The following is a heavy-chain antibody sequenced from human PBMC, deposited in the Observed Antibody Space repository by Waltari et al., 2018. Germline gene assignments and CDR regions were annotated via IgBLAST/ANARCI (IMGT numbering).Heavy chain of an antibody. D-gene: IGHD4-17*01. CDR2: IYSGGST. J-gene: IGHJ4*02. CDR1: VFSVSNNY. V-gene: IGHV3-53*04. Sequence: EVQLVESGGGLVQPGGSLRLSCAVAVFSVSNNYMIWVRQAPGKGLEWVSIIYSGGSTYYADSVKGRFTSSRHSSKNTLYLQMNSLTVEDTAVYYCARQMTTASTWQTDWGQGTLITVSS. CDR3: ARQMTTASTWQTD.